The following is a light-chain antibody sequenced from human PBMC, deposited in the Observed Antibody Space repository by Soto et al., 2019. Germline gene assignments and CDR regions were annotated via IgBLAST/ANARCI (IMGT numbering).Light chain of an antibody. CDR1: QSISGC. J-gene: IGKJ3*01. Sequence: DIQMTQSPSTLSASVGDRVTITCRASQSISGCLAWYQQKPGKAPILLIYKASTLESGVPSRFSGSGSGTEFTLTISSLQPDDFATYHCQQYNTYPLTLGPGTRVDIK. V-gene: IGKV1-5*03. CDR2: KAS. CDR3: QQYNTYPLT.